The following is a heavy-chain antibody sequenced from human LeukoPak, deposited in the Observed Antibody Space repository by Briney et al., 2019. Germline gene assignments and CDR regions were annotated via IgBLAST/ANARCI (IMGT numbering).Heavy chain of an antibody. CDR3: ARDPFPRVVVAGDWFDP. CDR2: IKQDGSEK. CDR1: GFTFSSYW. J-gene: IGHJ5*02. Sequence: GGSLRLSCAASGFTFSSYWMSWARQAPGKGLEWVANIKQDGSEKYYVDSVKGRFTISRDNAKNSLYLQMNSLRAEDTAVYYCARDPFPRVVVAGDWFDPWGQGTLVTVSS. D-gene: IGHD2-15*01. V-gene: IGHV3-7*03.